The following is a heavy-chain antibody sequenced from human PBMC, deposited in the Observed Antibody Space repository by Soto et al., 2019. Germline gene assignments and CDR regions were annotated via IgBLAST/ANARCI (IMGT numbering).Heavy chain of an antibody. CDR2: ISVSDDST. V-gene: IGHV3-23*01. J-gene: IGHJ4*02. Sequence: GGSLRLSCAASGFTFSSYAMSWVRQAPGKGLEWVSGISVSDDSTYYADSVKGRFTISRDNSKNTLYLQMNSLRAEDMAVYYCAKESSGLTFGELIAHIDHWGQGTLVTVSS. CDR3: AKESSGLTFGELIAHIDH. CDR1: GFTFSSYA. D-gene: IGHD3-16*02.